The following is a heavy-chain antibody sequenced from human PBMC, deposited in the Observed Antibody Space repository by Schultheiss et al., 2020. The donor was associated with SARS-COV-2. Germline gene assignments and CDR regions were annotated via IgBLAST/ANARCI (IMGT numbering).Heavy chain of an antibody. Sequence: GGSLRLSCAASGFTVSSNYMSWVRQAPGKGLEWVSAISGSGGSTYYADSVKGRFTISRDNAKNSLYLQMNSLRAEDTAVYYCAKVSYYYGSGDDYWGQGTLVTVSS. CDR2: ISGSGGST. D-gene: IGHD3-10*01. V-gene: IGHV3-23*01. CDR1: GFTVSSNY. J-gene: IGHJ4*02. CDR3: AKVSYYYGSGDDY.